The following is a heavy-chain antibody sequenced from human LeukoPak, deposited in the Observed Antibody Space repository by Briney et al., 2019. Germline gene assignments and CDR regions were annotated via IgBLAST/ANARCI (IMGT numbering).Heavy chain of an antibody. D-gene: IGHD6-13*01. CDR1: GFTFSSYA. V-gene: IGHV3-23*01. CDR3: AKSGDYSGSWYYRPLDYYYYGMDV. J-gene: IGHJ6*02. CDR2: ISGSGGST. Sequence: GGSLRLSCAASGFTFSSYAMSWVRQAPGKGPEWVSAISGSGGSTYYADSVKGRFTISRDNSKNTLYLQMNSLRAEDTAVYYCAKSGDYSGSWYYRPLDYYYYGMDVWGQGTTVTVSS.